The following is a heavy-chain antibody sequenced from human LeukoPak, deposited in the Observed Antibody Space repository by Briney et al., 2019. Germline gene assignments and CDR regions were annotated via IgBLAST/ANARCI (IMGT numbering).Heavy chain of an antibody. CDR1: GESFNDYY. V-gene: IGHV4-34*01. CDR3: ARVDYGDYSKDFDY. J-gene: IGHJ4*02. Sequence: SETLSVPCAVYGESFNDYYWSWIRQPPGKGLEWIGEINHRGRTNYNPSLKSRVTISVDTSKNQFSLRLSSVTAADTAMYYCARVDYGDYSKDFDYWGQGILVTVSS. CDR2: INHRGRT. D-gene: IGHD4-17*01.